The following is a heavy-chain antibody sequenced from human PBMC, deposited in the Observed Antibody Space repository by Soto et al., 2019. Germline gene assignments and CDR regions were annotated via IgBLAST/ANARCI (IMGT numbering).Heavy chain of an antibody. J-gene: IGHJ6*02. CDR1: GFTFSSYA. D-gene: IGHD6-19*01. V-gene: IGHV3-23*01. CDR3: AKARDQWLVLWTMDV. CDR2: ISGSGGST. Sequence: VGSLRLSCAASGFTFSSYAMGWVRQAPGKGLEWVSAISGSGGSTYYADSVKGRFTISRDNSKNTLYLQMNSLRAEDTAVYYCAKARDQWLVLWTMDVWGQGTTVTVSS.